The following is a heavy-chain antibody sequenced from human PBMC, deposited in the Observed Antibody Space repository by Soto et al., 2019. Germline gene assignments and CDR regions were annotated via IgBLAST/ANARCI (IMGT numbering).Heavy chain of an antibody. CDR2: IYYSGST. CDR3: ARGGYSSDWNNYFDS. Sequence: PSETLSLTCTVSGGSISGYYWSWIRQPPGKGLEWIGYIYYSGSTNYNPSLKRRVTISADTSKNQFSLKLTSVTAADTAVYYCARGGYSSDWNNYFDSWGQGTLVTVSS. CDR1: GGSISGYY. D-gene: IGHD6-19*01. J-gene: IGHJ4*02. V-gene: IGHV4-59*01.